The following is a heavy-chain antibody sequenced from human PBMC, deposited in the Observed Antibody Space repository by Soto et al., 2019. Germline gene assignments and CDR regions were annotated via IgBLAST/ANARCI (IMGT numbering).Heavy chain of an antibody. V-gene: IGHV3-30-3*01. Sequence: GGSLRLSCAASGFTFSSYAMHWVRQAPGKGLEWVAVISYDGSNKYYADSVKGRFTISRDNSKNTLYLQMNSLRAEDTAVYYCARGGVGDILYYFDYWGQGTLVTVSS. CDR1: GFTFSSYA. CDR2: ISYDGSNK. CDR3: ARGGVGDILYYFDY. D-gene: IGHD1-26*01. J-gene: IGHJ4*02.